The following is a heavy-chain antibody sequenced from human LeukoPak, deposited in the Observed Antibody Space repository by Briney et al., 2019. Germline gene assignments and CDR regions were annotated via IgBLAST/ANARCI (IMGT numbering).Heavy chain of an antibody. CDR3: ARSGISTIPNFDY. Sequence: ASVKVFCKASGYTFTGYYIHWVRQALGQGLEWMGWINPNSGATNNAQKFQGRVTVSRDTSISTAYMEVSKLRSDGTAVYYCARSGISTIPNFDYWGQGTLVTVSS. V-gene: IGHV1-2*02. CDR1: GYTFTGYY. CDR2: INPNSGAT. J-gene: IGHJ4*02. D-gene: IGHD3-3*01.